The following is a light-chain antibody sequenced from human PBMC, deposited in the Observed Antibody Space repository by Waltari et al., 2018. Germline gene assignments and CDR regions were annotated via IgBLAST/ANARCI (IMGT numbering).Light chain of an antibody. J-gene: IGLJ1*01. CDR1: SSDVGSYNL. CDR2: GVS. CDR3: CSYAGGSAFV. Sequence: QSALTQPASVSGSPGQSITISCTGTSSDVGSYNLVSWYQHRPGKAPKLIMYGVSKRPAGVSIRFSGSKSGNTASLTISGLRTEDEADYYCCSYAGGSAFVFGTGTKITVL. V-gene: IGLV2-23*02.